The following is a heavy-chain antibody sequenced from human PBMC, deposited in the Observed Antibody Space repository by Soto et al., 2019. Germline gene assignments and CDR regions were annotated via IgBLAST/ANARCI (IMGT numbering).Heavy chain of an antibody. Sequence: GSLRLSCAASGFTFSSYWMHWVRQAPGKGLVWVSRINSDGSSTTYADSVKGRFTISRDNAKNTLYLQLNSLRAEDTAVYYCARDQGYCSGGSCYVAGYWGQGTLVTVSS. J-gene: IGHJ4*02. V-gene: IGHV3-74*01. CDR1: GFTFSSYW. CDR3: ARDQGYCSGGSCYVAGY. D-gene: IGHD2-15*01. CDR2: INSDGSST.